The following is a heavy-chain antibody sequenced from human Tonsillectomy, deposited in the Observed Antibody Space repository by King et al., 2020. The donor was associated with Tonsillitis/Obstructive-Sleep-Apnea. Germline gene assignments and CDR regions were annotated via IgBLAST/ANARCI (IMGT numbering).Heavy chain of an antibody. CDR2: IIPAFRTG. D-gene: IGHD1-20*01. V-gene: IGHV1-69*01. Sequence: VQLVESGAEMKMPGSSVKVSCQASGGTFKSNAISWVRQAPGQGLEWLGGIIPAFRTGNPAKRFLGRLTITADELTSTAYMELRSLRSDDTAISYCARVLCSDRRYNWNYCDYWGQGTLVTVSS. CDR1: GGTFKSNA. CDR3: ARVLCSDRRYNWNYCDY. J-gene: IGHJ4*02.